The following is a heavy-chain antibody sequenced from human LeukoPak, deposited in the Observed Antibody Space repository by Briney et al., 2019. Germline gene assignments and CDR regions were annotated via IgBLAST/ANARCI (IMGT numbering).Heavy chain of an antibody. CDR3: AKQASGWSGDYFDY. CDR2: MSGSGST. Sequence: GGSLRLSCAASGFTLTTYAMSWVRQAPGKGLEWVSGMSGSGSTRYADSVKGRFTISRDNSKNTLYLQMNSLRAEDTAVYYCAKQASGWSGDYFDYWGQGTLVTVSA. J-gene: IGHJ4*02. CDR1: GFTLTTYA. D-gene: IGHD6-19*01. V-gene: IGHV3-23*01.